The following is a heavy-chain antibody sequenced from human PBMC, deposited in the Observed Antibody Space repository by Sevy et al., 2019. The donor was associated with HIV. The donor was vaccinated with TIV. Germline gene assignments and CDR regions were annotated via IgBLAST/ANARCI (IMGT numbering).Heavy chain of an antibody. CDR3: ARALSANQIDS. CDR2: VYPDGRA. V-gene: IGHV3-53*01. D-gene: IGHD2-2*01. CDR1: GLTVSTDY. Sequence: GGSLRLSCAVSGLTVSTDYMSWVRRAPGRGLEWVSIVYPDGRAFYADSVKGRFTLSRDNFKNALYLQMNRLRVEDTAVYYCARALSANQIDSWGQGTLVTVSS. J-gene: IGHJ4*02.